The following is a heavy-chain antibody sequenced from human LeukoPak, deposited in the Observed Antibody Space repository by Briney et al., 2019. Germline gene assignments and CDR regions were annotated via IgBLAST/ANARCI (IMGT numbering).Heavy chain of an antibody. CDR3: ARARPLGYCSGGSCYSDFDY. CDR1: GYTFTSYG. CDR2: ISAYNGNT. Sequence: ASVKVSCKASGYTFTSYGISWVRQAPGQGLEWMGWISAYNGNTNYAQKLQGRVTMTTDTSTSTAYMELRSLRSDDTAVYYCARARPLGYCSGGSCYSDFDYWGQGTLVTVSS. D-gene: IGHD2-15*01. J-gene: IGHJ4*02. V-gene: IGHV1-18*01.